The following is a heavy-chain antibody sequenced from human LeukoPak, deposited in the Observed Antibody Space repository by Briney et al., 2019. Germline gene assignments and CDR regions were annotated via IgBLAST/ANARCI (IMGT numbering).Heavy chain of an antibody. V-gene: IGHV4-59*12. CDR3: ARCTTDLWFAELFSSLSSYWYFDL. CDR2: IYYSGST. Sequence: PSETLSLTCTVSGGSISSYYWSWIRQPPGKGLEWIGYIYYSGSTNYNPSLKSRVTISVDTSKNQFSLKLSSVTAADTAVYYCARCTTDLWFAELFSSLSSYWYFDLWGRGTLVTVSS. CDR1: GGSISSYY. J-gene: IGHJ2*01. D-gene: IGHD3-10*01.